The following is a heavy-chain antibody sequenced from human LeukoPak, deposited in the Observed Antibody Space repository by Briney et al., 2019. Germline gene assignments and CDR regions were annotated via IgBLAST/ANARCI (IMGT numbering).Heavy chain of an antibody. D-gene: IGHD3-9*01. CDR3: AKTPTFYDVLTGYSNNY. Sequence: GGSLRLSCAASGFTFSSYAMSWVRQAPGKGLEWVSSIGGICDNTHYADSVKGRVTISRDTSRNTLYLQMNTLRVENTGIYYCAKTPTFYDVLTGYSNNYWGQGTLVTVSS. J-gene: IGHJ4*02. V-gene: IGHV3-23*01. CDR1: GFTFSSYA. CDR2: IGGICDNT.